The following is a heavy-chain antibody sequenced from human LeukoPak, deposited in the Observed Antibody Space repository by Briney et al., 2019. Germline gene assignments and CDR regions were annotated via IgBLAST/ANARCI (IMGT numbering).Heavy chain of an antibody. CDR3: AELGITMIGGV. Sequence: GGSLRLSCAASGFTFSSYAMHWVRQAPGKGLEWVSSIRSSGSYIYYADSVKGRFTISRDNAKNSLYLQMNSLRAEDTAVYYCAELGITMIGGVWGKGTTVTISS. J-gene: IGHJ6*04. CDR2: IRSSGSYI. V-gene: IGHV3-21*01. CDR1: GFTFSSYA. D-gene: IGHD3-10*02.